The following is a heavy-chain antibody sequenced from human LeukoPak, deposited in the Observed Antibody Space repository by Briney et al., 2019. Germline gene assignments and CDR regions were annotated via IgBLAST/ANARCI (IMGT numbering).Heavy chain of an antibody. CDR1: GYTFTSYA. V-gene: IGHV1-2*02. CDR3: ARGRYCSSTSCYVRGFDP. CDR2: INPNSGGT. J-gene: IGHJ5*02. Sequence: ASVEVSCKASGYTFTSYAMNWVRQAPGQGLEWMGWINPNSGGTNYAQKFQGRVTMTRDTSISTAYMELSRLRSDDTAVYYCARGRYCSSTSCYVRGFDPWGQGTLVTVSS. D-gene: IGHD2-2*01.